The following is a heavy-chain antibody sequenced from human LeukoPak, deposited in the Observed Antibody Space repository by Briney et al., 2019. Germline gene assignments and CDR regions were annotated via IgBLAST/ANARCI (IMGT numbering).Heavy chain of an antibody. CDR3: ANSYDGKIVPFDN. Sequence: PSETLSLTCTVSGASITNSYWNWVRQPPGKGLEWIGYIYSSGNTNYNPSLKSRVTISLDVSKNQFSLKLTSMTAADTAVYYCANSYDGKIVPFDNWGQGALVAVSS. CDR1: GASITNSY. CDR2: IYSSGNT. D-gene: IGHD4-23*01. V-gene: IGHV4-4*09. J-gene: IGHJ5*02.